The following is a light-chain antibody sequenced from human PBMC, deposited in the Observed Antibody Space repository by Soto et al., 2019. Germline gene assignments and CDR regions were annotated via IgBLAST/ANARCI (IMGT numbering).Light chain of an antibody. CDR3: SSYAGSNNVI. J-gene: IGLJ2*01. Sequence: QSALTQPPSASGFPGQSVTISCTGAASNVGGYNYVSWYQQHPGKAPKLIISEFRQRPSGVPDRFFASKPGNTASLTVSGLQAEDEADYYCSSYAGSNNVIFGGGTKLTVL. CDR1: ASNVGGYNY. V-gene: IGLV2-8*01. CDR2: EFR.